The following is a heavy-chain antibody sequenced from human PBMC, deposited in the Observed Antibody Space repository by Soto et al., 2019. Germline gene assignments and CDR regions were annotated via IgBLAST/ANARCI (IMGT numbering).Heavy chain of an antibody. CDR3: ARVEAGHDYYYYCSDV. V-gene: IGHV1-18*01. CDR2: NSAYNGNT. CDR1: GYTFTSYG. J-gene: IGHJ6*03. Sequence: QVQLVQSGAEVKKPGASVKISCKSSGYTFTSYGITGLRQAPGQGLEWMGWNSAYNGNTNYAQKLQRRGTMTTDTSTSTASMELRSLRSDDTAVYYCARVEAGHDYYYYCSDVWGKRTKVTVA. D-gene: IGHD6-13*01.